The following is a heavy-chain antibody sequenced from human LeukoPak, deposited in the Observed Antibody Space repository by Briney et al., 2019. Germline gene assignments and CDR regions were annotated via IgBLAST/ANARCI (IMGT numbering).Heavy chain of an antibody. V-gene: IGHV4-4*07. Sequence: SETPSLTCTVSGGSTSSYYWSWIRQPAGKGLEWIGRIYTSGSTNYNPSLKSRVTMSVDTSKNQFSLKLSSVTAADTAVYYCARGSWWEPTSMFDYWGQGTLVTVSS. J-gene: IGHJ4*02. CDR2: IYTSGST. CDR3: ARGSWWEPTSMFDY. D-gene: IGHD1-26*01. CDR1: GGSTSSYY.